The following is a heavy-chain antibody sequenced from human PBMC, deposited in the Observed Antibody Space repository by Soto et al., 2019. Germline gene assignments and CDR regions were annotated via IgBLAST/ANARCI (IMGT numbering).Heavy chain of an antibody. Sequence: LRLSCAASGFTFSDYYMSWIRQAPGKGLEWVSYISSSSYTNYADSVKGRFTISRDNAKNSLYLQMNSLRAEDTAVYYCARDALLRYFDWSRPNGFDPWGQGTLVTVSS. CDR1: GFTFSDYY. D-gene: IGHD3-9*01. CDR3: ARDALLRYFDWSRPNGFDP. CDR2: ISSSSYT. V-gene: IGHV3-11*06. J-gene: IGHJ5*02.